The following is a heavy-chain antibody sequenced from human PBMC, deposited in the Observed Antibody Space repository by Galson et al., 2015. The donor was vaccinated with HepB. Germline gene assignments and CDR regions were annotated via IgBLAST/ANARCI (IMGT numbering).Heavy chain of an antibody. Sequence: SLRLSCAASGFSFSDYWMSWIRQAPGKRPEWVANIRYDEYEYYYADFVKGRFTISRDNARNSVFLQMSSLRRDDTAVYYCVRDRTYKGGNFFDLWGQGALVTASS. CDR2: IRYDEYEY. D-gene: IGHD3-10*01. CDR1: GFSFSDYW. V-gene: IGHV3-7*03. CDR3: VRDRTYKGGNFFDL. J-gene: IGHJ4*02.